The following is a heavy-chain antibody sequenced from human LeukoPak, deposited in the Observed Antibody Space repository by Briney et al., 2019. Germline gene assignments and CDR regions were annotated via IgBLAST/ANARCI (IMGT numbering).Heavy chain of an antibody. CDR2: ISGSGDST. V-gene: IGHV3-23*01. J-gene: IGHJ4*02. CDR3: AKAFLDYDFWSGYYWYFDY. D-gene: IGHD3-3*01. CDR1: GFTFNNYW. Sequence: GGSLRLSCAASGFTFNNYWMSWVRQAPGKGLEWVSTISGSGDSTYYADSVKGRFTISRDNSKNTLYLQMNSLRAEDTAVYYCAKAFLDYDFWSGYYWYFDYWGQGTLVTVSS.